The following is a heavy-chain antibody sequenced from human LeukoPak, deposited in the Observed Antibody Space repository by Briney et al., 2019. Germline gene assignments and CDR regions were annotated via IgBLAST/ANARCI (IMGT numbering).Heavy chain of an antibody. CDR1: RFTFSRYG. CDR3: ARYLQNYVAMDF. V-gene: IGHV3-23*05. Sequence: GRSLRLSCAASRFTFSRYGMHSVRQAPGKGLEWVSSIGSDNKPHYSESVKGRFAISRDNSKSMLFLQLNSLRAEDTALYYCARYLQNYVAMDFWGQGTTVTVSS. CDR2: IGSDNKP. D-gene: IGHD3-10*02. J-gene: IGHJ6*02.